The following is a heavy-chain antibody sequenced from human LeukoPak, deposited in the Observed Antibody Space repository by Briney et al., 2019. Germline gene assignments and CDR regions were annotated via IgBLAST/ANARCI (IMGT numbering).Heavy chain of an antibody. CDR2: IYYSGST. J-gene: IGHJ4*02. CDR1: GGSISSSSYY. CDR3: ARVSSAAGNFDY. Sequence: PSETLSLTCTVSGGSISSSSYYWGWIRQPPGKGLEWIGSIYYSGSTYYNPSLKSRVTISVDTSKNQFSLKLSSVTAADTAVYYCARVSSAAGNFDYWGQGTLVTVSS. D-gene: IGHD6-13*01. V-gene: IGHV4-39*07.